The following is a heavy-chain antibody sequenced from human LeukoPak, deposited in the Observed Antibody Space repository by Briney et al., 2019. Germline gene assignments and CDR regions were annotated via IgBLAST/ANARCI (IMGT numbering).Heavy chain of an antibody. D-gene: IGHD1-7*01. CDR3: ARDITAYNWNYAVDY. V-gene: IGHV1-18*01. J-gene: IGHJ4*02. CDR1: GYTLTSYG. CDR2: ISAYNGNT. Sequence: ASVKVSCKASGYTLTSYGISWVRQAPGQGLEWMGWISAYNGNTNYAQKLQGRVTMTTDTSTSTAYMELRSLRSDDTAVYYCARDITAYNWNYAVDYWGQGTLVTVSS.